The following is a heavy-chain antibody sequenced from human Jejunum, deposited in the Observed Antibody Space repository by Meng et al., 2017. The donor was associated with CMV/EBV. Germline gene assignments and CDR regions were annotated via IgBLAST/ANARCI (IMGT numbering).Heavy chain of an antibody. J-gene: IGHJ4*02. D-gene: IGHD3-10*01. CDR1: GYTFTTYY. CDR3: ARAEAVRHLDY. CDR2: INPGAGST. Sequence: SCKASGYTFTTYYMHWVRQAPGQGLEWMGIINPGAGSTTYAQKFQGRVTMTRDTSTSTVHMELSSLRSEDTAVYFCARAEAVRHLDYWGQGALVTVSS. V-gene: IGHV1-46*01.